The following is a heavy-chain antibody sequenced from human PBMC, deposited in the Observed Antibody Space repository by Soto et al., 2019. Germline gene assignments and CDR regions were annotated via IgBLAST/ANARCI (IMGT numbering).Heavy chain of an antibody. CDR3: ARGGYYGSGSYDYFDY. V-gene: IGHV3-21*01. Sequence: EVQLVESGGGLVKPGGSLRLSCAASGFTFSSYSMNWVRQAPGKGLEWVSSISSSSSYIYYADSVKGRFTISRDNAKNSLYLQMNSLRAEDTAVYYCARGGYYGSGSYDYFDYWGQGTLVTVSS. J-gene: IGHJ4*02. CDR1: GFTFSSYS. D-gene: IGHD3-10*01. CDR2: ISSSSSYI.